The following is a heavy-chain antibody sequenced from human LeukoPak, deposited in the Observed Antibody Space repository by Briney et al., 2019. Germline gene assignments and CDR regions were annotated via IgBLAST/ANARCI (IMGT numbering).Heavy chain of an antibody. D-gene: IGHD6-19*01. Sequence: PGGSLRLSCAASGFTVSSNYMSWVRQAPGKGLEWVSVIYSGGSTYYADSVKGRFTISRDNSKNTLYLQMNSLRAQDTAVYYCARPPIAVAGRGGGYWGQGTLVTVSS. CDR1: GFTVSSNY. CDR2: IYSGGST. J-gene: IGHJ4*02. V-gene: IGHV3-66*04. CDR3: ARPPIAVAGRGGGY.